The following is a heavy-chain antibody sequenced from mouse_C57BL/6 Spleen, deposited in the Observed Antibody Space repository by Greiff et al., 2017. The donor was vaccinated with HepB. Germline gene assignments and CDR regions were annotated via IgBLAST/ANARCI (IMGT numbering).Heavy chain of an antibody. D-gene: IGHD1-1*01. CDR1: GYTFTSYW. CDR3: ARIKKIVATYFDY. CDR2: TNPTNGRT. Sequence: VKLQQSGAELVKAGASVKMSCKASGYTFTSYWMHWVKQRLGQGLEWFAETNPTNGRTYYNEKFKIKATLTVDKSSSTAYMLLSGPTFEDSAVYYCARIKKIVATYFDYWGQGTTLTVSS. V-gene: IGHV1S81*02. J-gene: IGHJ2*01.